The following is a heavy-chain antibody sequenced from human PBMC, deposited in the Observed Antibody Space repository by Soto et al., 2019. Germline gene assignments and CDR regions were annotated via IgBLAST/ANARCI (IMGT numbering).Heavy chain of an antibody. J-gene: IGHJ4*02. CDR3: AKDPASYYDSSGYYFALDY. D-gene: IGHD3-22*01. CDR1: GFTFSSYG. CDR2: ISYDGSNK. Sequence: GGSLRLSCAASGFTFSSYGMHWVRQAPGKGLEWVAVISYDGSNKYYADSVKGRFTISRDNSKNTLYLQMNSLRAEDTAVYYCAKDPASYYDSSGYYFALDYWGQGTLVTVSS. V-gene: IGHV3-30*18.